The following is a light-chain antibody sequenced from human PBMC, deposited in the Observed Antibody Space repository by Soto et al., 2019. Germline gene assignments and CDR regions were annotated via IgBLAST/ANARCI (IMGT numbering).Light chain of an antibody. CDR2: LGS. J-gene: IGKJ1*01. CDR3: MQALQTPWA. Sequence: DIVMTQSPLSLPVTPGEPASISCRSSQSLLQTNGYNYLDWYLQKPGQSPQLLIYLGSNRASGVPDRFRGRGTGTDFTLKISRVEAEDVWVYFCMQALQTPWAFGQGTKVEIK. V-gene: IGKV2-28*01. CDR1: QSLLQTNGYNY.